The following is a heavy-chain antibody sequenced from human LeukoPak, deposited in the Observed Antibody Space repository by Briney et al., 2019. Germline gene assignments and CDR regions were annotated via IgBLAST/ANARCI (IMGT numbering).Heavy chain of an antibody. V-gene: IGHV3-23*01. CDR1: GFTFSKAW. J-gene: IGHJ4*02. CDR3: AKDGGLWVSAHWGDS. Sequence: GGSLRLSCAVSGFTFSKAWMSWVRQAPGKGLKWVSTITTGGPNTYYADSVKGRFTVSRDDSKNTLYLQMNSLRAEDTAVYYCAKDGGLWVSAHWGDSWGRGTLVTVSS. CDR2: ITTGGPNT. D-gene: IGHD7-27*01.